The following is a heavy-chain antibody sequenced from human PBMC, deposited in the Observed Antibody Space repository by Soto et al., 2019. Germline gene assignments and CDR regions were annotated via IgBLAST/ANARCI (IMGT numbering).Heavy chain of an antibody. V-gene: IGHV4-34*01. Sequence: SETLSLTCAVYGGSFSGYYWSWIRQPPGKGLEWIGEINHSGSTNYNPSLKSRVTISVDTSKNQFSLKLSSVTAADTAVYYCARAQGYDFWSGYYYYYYGMDVWGQGNTVTVSS. D-gene: IGHD3-3*01. J-gene: IGHJ6*02. CDR2: INHSGST. CDR3: ARAQGYDFWSGYYYYYYGMDV. CDR1: GGSFSGYY.